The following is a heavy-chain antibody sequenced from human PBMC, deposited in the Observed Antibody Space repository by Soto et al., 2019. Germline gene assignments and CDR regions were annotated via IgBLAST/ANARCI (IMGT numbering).Heavy chain of an antibody. Sequence: GGSLRLSCAASGFTFSNAWMSWVRQAPGKGLEWVGRIKSKTDGGTTDYAAPVKGRFTISRDDSKNTLYLQMNSLKTEDTAVYYCTTDAPLVVVTPSDAFDIWGQGTMVTVSS. CDR3: TTDAPLVVVTPSDAFDI. CDR1: GFTFSNAW. V-gene: IGHV3-15*01. J-gene: IGHJ3*02. CDR2: IKSKTDGGTT. D-gene: IGHD2-21*02.